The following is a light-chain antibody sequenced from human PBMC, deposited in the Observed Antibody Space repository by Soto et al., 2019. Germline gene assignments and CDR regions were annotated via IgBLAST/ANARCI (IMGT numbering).Light chain of an antibody. CDR3: QKYYSTPPYT. CDR2: WAS. J-gene: IGKJ2*01. CDR1: QSVLYSSNNKNY. Sequence: IVMTQSPDSLAVSLGERATINCKSSQSVLYSSNNKNYLAWYRQKPGQPPKLLIYWASIRESGVPDRISGTGSGTDFTLSFSALQAEDGDVNYVQKYYSTPPYTFGKGTKLEIK. V-gene: IGKV4-1*01.